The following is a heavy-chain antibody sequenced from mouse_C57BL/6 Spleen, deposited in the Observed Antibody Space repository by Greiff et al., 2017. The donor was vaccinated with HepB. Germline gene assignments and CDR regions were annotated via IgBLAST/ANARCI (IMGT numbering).Heavy chain of an antibody. D-gene: IGHD2-5*01. CDR1: GYTFTDYE. J-gene: IGHJ2*01. CDR3: TRSYYSNYRAFDY. CDR2: IDPETGGT. V-gene: IGHV1-15*01. Sequence: VQLQQSGAELVRPGASVTLSCKASGYTFTDYEMHWVKQTPVHGLEWIGAIDPETGGTAYNQKFKGKAILTADKSSSTAYMELRSLTSEDSAVYYCTRSYYSNYRAFDYWGQGTTLTVSS.